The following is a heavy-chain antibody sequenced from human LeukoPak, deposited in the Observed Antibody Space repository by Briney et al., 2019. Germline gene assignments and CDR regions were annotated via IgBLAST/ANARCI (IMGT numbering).Heavy chain of an antibody. V-gene: IGHV1-18*01. Sequence: GASVKVSCTASGYTFSSYGIGWVRQAPGQGLEWMGWISAYDGNTDYAQNLQGRVTMTTDTSTSTAYMELRSLRSDDTAVYYCARAVRGYSYAYLPYWGQGTLVTVSS. CDR3: ARAVRGYSYAYLPY. J-gene: IGHJ4*02. CDR2: ISAYDGNT. CDR1: GYTFSSYG. D-gene: IGHD5-18*01.